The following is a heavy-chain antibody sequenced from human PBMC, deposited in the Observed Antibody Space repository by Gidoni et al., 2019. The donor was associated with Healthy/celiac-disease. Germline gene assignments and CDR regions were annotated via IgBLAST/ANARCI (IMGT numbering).Heavy chain of an antibody. CDR1: GFTVSSNY. Sequence: EVQLVESGGGLIQPGGSLRLSCAASGFTVSSNYMSWVRQAPGKGLEWVSVIYSGGSTYYADSVKGRFTISIDNSKNTLYLQMNSLRAEDTAVYYCATNGGFWSGYSDYWGQGTLVTVSS. V-gene: IGHV3-53*01. CDR3: ATNGGFWSGYSDY. CDR2: IYSGGST. D-gene: IGHD3-3*01. J-gene: IGHJ4*02.